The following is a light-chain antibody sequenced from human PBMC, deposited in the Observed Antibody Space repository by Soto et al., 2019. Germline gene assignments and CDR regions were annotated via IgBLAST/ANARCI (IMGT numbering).Light chain of an antibody. V-gene: IGKV3D-15*01. Sequence: IVMTQSPATLSVSPGERVTLSCRASQSVSDNLAWFQQKPGQAPRLLIYGASTRANGIPDRFIGGGSGTEFSLTISSLQSEDFAVYYCQQYNDWPPRYTFGQGTKLEIK. CDR2: GAS. J-gene: IGKJ2*01. CDR1: QSVSDN. CDR3: QQYNDWPPRYT.